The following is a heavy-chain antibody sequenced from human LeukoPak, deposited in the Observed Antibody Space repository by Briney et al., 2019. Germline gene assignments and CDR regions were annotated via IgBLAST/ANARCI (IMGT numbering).Heavy chain of an antibody. Sequence: ASVKVSCKASRYTFTDYYIHWVRQAPGQGLEWMGWINPNSSGTKYAQKFQGSVIMTRDTSITTPYMDLIRLRSDDTAIYYCARAGSRWVTATPTSLDYYYGMDVWGQGTTVTVSS. J-gene: IGHJ6*02. CDR3: ARAGSRWVTATPTSLDYYYGMDV. D-gene: IGHD2-21*02. V-gene: IGHV1-2*02. CDR2: INPNSSGT. CDR1: RYTFTDYY.